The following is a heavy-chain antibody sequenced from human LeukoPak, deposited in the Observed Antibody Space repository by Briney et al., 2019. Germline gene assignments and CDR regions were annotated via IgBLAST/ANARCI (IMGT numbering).Heavy chain of an antibody. Sequence: SETLSLTCTVSGGSISSYYWSWIRQPPGKGLEWMGYIYYSGSTNYNPSLKSRVTISVDTSKNQFSLKLSSVTAADTAVYYCARHGWAAAGHGWFDPWGQGTLVTVSS. CDR1: GGSISSYY. D-gene: IGHD6-13*01. CDR2: IYYSGST. CDR3: ARHGWAAAGHGWFDP. J-gene: IGHJ5*02. V-gene: IGHV4-59*08.